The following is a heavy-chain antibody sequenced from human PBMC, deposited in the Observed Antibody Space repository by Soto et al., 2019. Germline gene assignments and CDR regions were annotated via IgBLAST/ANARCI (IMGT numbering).Heavy chain of an antibody. Sequence: LRLSCAASGFTISSYEMNWVRQAPGKGLQWVSAISSSGNHIYYADSLKGRFTISRDPSTTTLFLDMYSLGAEDTAIYYCAKGRKPDHDDGLCAFDSWGQGVLVTVSS. CDR1: GFTISSYE. V-gene: IGHV3-21*04. CDR2: ISSSGNHI. CDR3: AKGRKPDHDDGLCAFDS. J-gene: IGHJ4*02. D-gene: IGHD3-3*01.